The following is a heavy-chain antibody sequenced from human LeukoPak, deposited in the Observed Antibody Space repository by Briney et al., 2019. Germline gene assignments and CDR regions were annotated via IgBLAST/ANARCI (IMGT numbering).Heavy chain of an antibody. Sequence: PGGSRRLSCAASGFIFTNYFMSWVRQAPGKGLEWVASIKHDGSEKYYVDSVRGRFTISRDNTMNSLYLQMSSLRAEDTAVYYCATDRGWRTSGYYLYYFEYWGQGTLVTYSS. D-gene: IGHD3-3*01. CDR3: ATDRGWRTSGYYLYYFEY. CDR2: IKHDGSEK. V-gene: IGHV3-7*01. CDR1: GFIFTNYF. J-gene: IGHJ4*02.